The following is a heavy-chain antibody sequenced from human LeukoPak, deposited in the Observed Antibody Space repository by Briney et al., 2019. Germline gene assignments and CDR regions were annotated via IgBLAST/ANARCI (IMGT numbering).Heavy chain of an antibody. CDR2: IYYTGST. Sequence: PSETLSLTCTVSAGSISIYYWSWIRRPPGKGLEWIGSIYYTGSTNYNPSLESRVTMSVDTSKNQFSLKLSSLTAADTAVYFRARGPHYYSYYGLDVWGQGTTVTVSS. CDR3: ARGPHYYSYYGLDV. J-gene: IGHJ6*02. V-gene: IGHV4-59*01. CDR1: AGSISIYY.